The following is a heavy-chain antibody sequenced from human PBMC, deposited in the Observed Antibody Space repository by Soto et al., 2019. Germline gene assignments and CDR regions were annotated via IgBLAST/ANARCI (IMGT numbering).Heavy chain of an antibody. V-gene: IGHV3-30*18. J-gene: IGHJ6*02. CDR1: GFTFISYG. Sequence: GGSLRLSCAASGFTFISYGMHWVRQAPGKGLEWVAVISYDGSNKYYADSVKGRFTISRDNSKNTLYLQMNSLRAEDTAVYYCAKDRFFRGGYYYYGMDVWGQGTTVTVSS. CDR3: AKDRFFRGGYYYYGMDV. D-gene: IGHD3-3*01. CDR2: ISYDGSNK.